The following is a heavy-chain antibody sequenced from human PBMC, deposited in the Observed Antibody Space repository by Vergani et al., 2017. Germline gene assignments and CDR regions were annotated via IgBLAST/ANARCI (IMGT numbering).Heavy chain of an antibody. CDR1: GGTFSNYA. V-gene: IGHV1-69*01. CDR3: AGVIDCSGGSCYSGMKS. Sequence: QVQLVQSGAEVKKPGSSVRVSCKSSGGTFSNYAISWVRQAPGQGLEWMGGVLPMFNIANYAQKFQGKVTIIADESTSTVYMDLNSLRSEDTAVYYCAGVIDCSGGSCYSGMKSWGQGTLVTVSS. J-gene: IGHJ5*02. CDR2: VLPMFNIA. D-gene: IGHD2-15*01.